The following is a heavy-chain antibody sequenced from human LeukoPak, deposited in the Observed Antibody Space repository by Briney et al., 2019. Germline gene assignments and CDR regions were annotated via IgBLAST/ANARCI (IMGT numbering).Heavy chain of an antibody. V-gene: IGHV1-46*01. CDR2: INPSGGST. D-gene: IGHD4-11*01. Sequence: GASLKVSCKASGYTFTSDYMHCVRQAPGQGVEWRGIINPSGGSTSYAQKFQGRVTMTRDMSTSTVYMELSSLRSADTAVYYCARDRPLDYSDYGGELDYWGQGTLVTVSS. J-gene: IGHJ4*02. CDR3: ARDRPLDYSDYGGELDY. CDR1: GYTFTSDY.